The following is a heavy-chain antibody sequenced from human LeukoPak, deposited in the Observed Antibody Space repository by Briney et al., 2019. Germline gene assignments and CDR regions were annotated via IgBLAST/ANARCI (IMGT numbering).Heavy chain of an antibody. J-gene: IGHJ1*01. V-gene: IGHV3-21*01. D-gene: IGHD6-19*01. CDR2: ISSSSSYI. CDR1: GFTFSSYW. Sequence: TGGSLRLSCAGSGFTFSSYWMTWVRQAPGKGLEWVSSISSSSSYIYYADSMRGRFTISRDNAKNSLYLQINSLRAEDTAVYYCARASYSSGWYIPNGAEYFQHWGQGTLVTVSS. CDR3: ARASYSSGWYIPNGAEYFQH.